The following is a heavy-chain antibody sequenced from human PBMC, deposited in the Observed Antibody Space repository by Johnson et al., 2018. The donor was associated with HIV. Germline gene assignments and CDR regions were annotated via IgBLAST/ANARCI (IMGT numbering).Heavy chain of an antibody. Sequence: VQLVESGGGVVQPGKSLRLSCAASGFTFSTYGMHWVRQAPGKGLEWVAFIRYDGSNKYYADSVKGRFTISRDNSKNTLYLQMNSLRAEDTAVYYCARDREWLLYGAFDIWGQGTMVTVSS. CDR2: IRYDGSNK. D-gene: IGHD3-3*01. J-gene: IGHJ3*02. CDR3: ARDREWLLYGAFDI. CDR1: GFTFSTYG. V-gene: IGHV3-30*02.